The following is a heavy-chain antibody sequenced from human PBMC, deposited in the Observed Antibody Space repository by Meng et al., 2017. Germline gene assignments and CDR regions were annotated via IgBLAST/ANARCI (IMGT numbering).Heavy chain of an antibody. CDR3: ARNSGSYPYWYFDL. V-gene: IGHV3-20*04. CDR1: GLTFDDYG. J-gene: IGHJ2*01. Sequence: EVQLVESGGGLGQPGGSLGLSCAASGLTFDDYGMSWVRQAPGKGLEWVSGINWNGGSTGYADSVKGRFTISRDNAKNSLYLQMNSLRAEDTALYYCARNSGSYPYWYFDLWGRGTLVTVSS. D-gene: IGHD1-26*01. CDR2: INWNGGST.